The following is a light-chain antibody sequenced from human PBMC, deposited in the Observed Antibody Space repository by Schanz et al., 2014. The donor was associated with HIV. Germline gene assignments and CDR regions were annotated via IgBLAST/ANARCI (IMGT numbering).Light chain of an antibody. CDR3: SSYTSSSTLV. Sequence: QSALTQPPSASGSPGQAVAISCTGITSDVGGYNYVSWYQQHPGKAPKLIIYEVYNRPSGVPDRFSGSKSGNTASLTISGLQAEDEADYYCSSYTSSSTLVFGGGTKVTVL. CDR1: TSDVGGYNY. J-gene: IGLJ2*01. V-gene: IGLV2-14*01. CDR2: EVY.